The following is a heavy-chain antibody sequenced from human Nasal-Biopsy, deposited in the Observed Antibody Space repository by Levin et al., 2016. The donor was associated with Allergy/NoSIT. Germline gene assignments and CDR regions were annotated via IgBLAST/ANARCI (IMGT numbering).Heavy chain of an antibody. CDR3: ARVGEVVPGAMDV. D-gene: IGHD3-10*01. CDR2: FIPMFGTA. CDR1: GYTFRSYD. V-gene: IGHV1-69*13. Sequence: SVKVSCKASGYTFRSYDINWVRQAPGQGLEWMGGFIPMFGTANYAQNFQGRVTFTADESSSTAYMELRSLRSDDTAVYFCARVGEVVPGAMDVWGQGTTVSVSS. J-gene: IGHJ6*02.